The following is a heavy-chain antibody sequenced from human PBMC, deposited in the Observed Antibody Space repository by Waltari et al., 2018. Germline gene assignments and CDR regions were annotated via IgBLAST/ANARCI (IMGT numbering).Heavy chain of an antibody. J-gene: IGHJ4*02. CDR2: IWYDGSNK. V-gene: IGHV3-33*01. Sequence: QVQLVESGGGVVQPGRSLRLSCAASGFTFSSYGMHRVRQAPGTGLEWVAVIWYDGSNKYYADSVKGRFTISRDNSKNTLYLQMNSLRAEDTAVYYCARAGDYQTPDYWGQGTLVTVSS. CDR1: GFTFSSYG. D-gene: IGHD4-17*01. CDR3: ARAGDYQTPDY.